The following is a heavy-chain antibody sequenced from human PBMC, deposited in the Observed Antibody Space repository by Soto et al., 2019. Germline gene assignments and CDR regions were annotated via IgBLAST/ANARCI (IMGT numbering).Heavy chain of an antibody. CDR2: IYSSGST. D-gene: IGHD5-18*01. V-gene: IGHV4-59*01. CDR3: ARDHPHSYGVYYFDY. Sequence: PSETLSLTCTVSGGSISSYYWSWIRQPPGKGLEWIGYIYSSGSTHYNPSLQSRVTISIDTSKNQVSLKVNSVTAADTAVYYCARDHPHSYGVYYFDYWGKGTQVTVSS. CDR1: GGSISSYY. J-gene: IGHJ4*02.